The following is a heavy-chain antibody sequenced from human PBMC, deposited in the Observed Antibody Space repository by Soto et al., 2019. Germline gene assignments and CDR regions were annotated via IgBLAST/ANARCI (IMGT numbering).Heavy chain of an antibody. CDR2: IIPIVETP. V-gene: IGHV1-69*13. D-gene: IGHD3-22*01. CDR3: ARLSRPNYYDTSGFFKDNWFDP. Sequence: SVEVSCKASGGTFNSYDINWVRQAPGQGLEWMGGIIPIVETPKYAQKFQGRVTITADESTNTVYMELSSLRSEDTAMYYCARLSRPNYYDTSGFFKDNWFDPWGQGTLVTVSS. CDR1: GGTFNSYD. J-gene: IGHJ5*02.